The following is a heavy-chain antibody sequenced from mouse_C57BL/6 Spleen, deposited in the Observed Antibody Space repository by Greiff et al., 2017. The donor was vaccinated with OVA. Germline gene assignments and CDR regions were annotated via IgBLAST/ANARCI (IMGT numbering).Heavy chain of an antibody. CDR2: IDPSDSYT. CDR1: GYTFTSYW. D-gene: IGHD2-5*01. V-gene: IGHV1-59*01. J-gene: IGHJ3*01. Sequence: QVQLQQPGAELVRPGTSVKLSCKASGYTFTSYWMHWVKQRPGQGLEWIGVIDPSDSYTNYNQKFKGKATLTVDTSSSTAYMQLSSLTSEDSAVYYCAGDYSNYWFADWGQGTLVTVSA. CDR3: AGDYSNYWFAD.